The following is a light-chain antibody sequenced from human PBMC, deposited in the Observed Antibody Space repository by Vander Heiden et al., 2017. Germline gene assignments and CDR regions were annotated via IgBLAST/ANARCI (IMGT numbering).Light chain of an antibody. CDR3: QQSYSPPRT. V-gene: IGKV1-39*01. CDR2: AAS. CDR1: QTISNY. Sequence: DIQMPQSPSSLSASVGDRVTITCRASQTISNYLYWYQQRPGKAPKLLIFAASSLQSGVPSRFSGSGSGTDFILTISSLQPEDFAAYYSQQSYSPPRTFGQGTKVEIK. J-gene: IGKJ1*01.